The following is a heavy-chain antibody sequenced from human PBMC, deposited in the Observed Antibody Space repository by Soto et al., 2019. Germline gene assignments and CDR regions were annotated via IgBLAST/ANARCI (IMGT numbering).Heavy chain of an antibody. CDR3: AKDGNPIPYLTGYYRLGWFDP. Sequence: GGSLRLSCAASGFTFSSYAMSWVRQAPGKGLEWVSAISGSGGSTYYADSVKGRFIISRDNSKNTLYLQMNSLRAEDTAVYYCAKDGNPIPYLTGYYRLGWFDPWGQGTLVTVSS. D-gene: IGHD3-9*01. CDR2: ISGSGGST. CDR1: GFTFSSYA. J-gene: IGHJ5*02. V-gene: IGHV3-23*01.